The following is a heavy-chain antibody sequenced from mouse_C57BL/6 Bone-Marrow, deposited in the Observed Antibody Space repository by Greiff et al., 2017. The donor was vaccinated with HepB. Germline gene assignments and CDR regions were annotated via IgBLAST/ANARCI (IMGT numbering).Heavy chain of an antibody. J-gene: IGHJ3*01. CDR2: ISNLAYSI. D-gene: IGHD2-4*01. Sequence: EVKLVESGGGLVQPGGSLKLSCAASGFTFSDYGMAWVRQAPRKGPEWVAFISNLAYSIYYADTVTGRFTISRENAKNTLYLEMSSLRSEDTAMYYCARRDDSPFAYWGQGTLVTVSA. CDR1: GFTFSDYG. V-gene: IGHV5-15*01. CDR3: ARRDDSPFAY.